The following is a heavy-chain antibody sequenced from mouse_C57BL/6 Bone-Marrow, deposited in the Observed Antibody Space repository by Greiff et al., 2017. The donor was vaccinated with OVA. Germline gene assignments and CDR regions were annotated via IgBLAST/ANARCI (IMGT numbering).Heavy chain of an antibody. J-gene: IGHJ2*01. V-gene: IGHV1-81*01. D-gene: IGHD1-1*01. Sequence: QVQLKESGAELARPGASVKLSCKASGYTFTSYGISWVKQRTGQGLEWIGEIYPRSGNTYYNEKFKGTATLTADKSSSTAYMELRSLTSEDSAVYFCARRFTTVVANYFDYWGQGTTLTVSS. CDR1: GYTFTSYG. CDR2: IYPRSGNT. CDR3: ARRFTTVVANYFDY.